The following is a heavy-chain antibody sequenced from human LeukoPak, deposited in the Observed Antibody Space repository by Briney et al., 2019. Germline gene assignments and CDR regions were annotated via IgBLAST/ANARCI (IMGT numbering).Heavy chain of an antibody. D-gene: IGHD6-19*01. CDR1: GFTLGNYA. Sequence: GGSLRLSCAASGFTLGNYAMSWVRQTPGKGLEWVSVTSGSGKITSHAESVKGRFTISRDNAKNSLYLQMNSLRAEDTAVYYCARGPYSSGWSTTDAFDIWGQGTMVTVSS. CDR3: ARGPYSSGWSTTDAFDI. CDR2: TSGSGKIT. J-gene: IGHJ3*02. V-gene: IGHV3-23*01.